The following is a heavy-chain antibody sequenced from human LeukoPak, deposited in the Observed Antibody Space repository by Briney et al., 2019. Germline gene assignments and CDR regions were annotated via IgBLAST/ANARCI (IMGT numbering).Heavy chain of an antibody. CDR2: ISYDGSTK. CDR1: EFTFSNYA. CDR3: TRDRLGGGWEFDY. D-gene: IGHD6-19*01. Sequence: GGSLRLSCAASEFTFSNYAMHWVRQAPGKGLEWVAVISYDGSTKYYADSVKGRFTISRDNSKNTLYLQMNSLRAEDTAVYYCTRDRLGGGWEFDYWGQGTLVTVSS. J-gene: IGHJ4*02. V-gene: IGHV3-30*04.